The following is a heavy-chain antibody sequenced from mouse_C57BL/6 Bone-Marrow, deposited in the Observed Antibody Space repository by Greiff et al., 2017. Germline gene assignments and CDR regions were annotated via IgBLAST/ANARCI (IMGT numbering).Heavy chain of an antibody. V-gene: IGHV1-81*01. Sequence: QVQLQQSGAELARPGASVKLSCKASGYTFTSYGISWVKQRTGQGLEWIGEIYPRSGNTSYNEKFKGKATLTADKSSSTAYMELRSLTSEDSAVYFCARRNWDGYWGQGTTLTVSS. D-gene: IGHD4-1*01. J-gene: IGHJ2*01. CDR3: ARRNWDGY. CDR2: IYPRSGNT. CDR1: GYTFTSYG.